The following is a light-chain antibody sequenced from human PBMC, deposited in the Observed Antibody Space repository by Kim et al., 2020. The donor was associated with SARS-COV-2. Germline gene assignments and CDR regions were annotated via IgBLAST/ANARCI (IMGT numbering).Light chain of an antibody. Sequence: SYELTQPPSVSVSPGQTASITCSGDKLGDKYACXYQQKPGQSPELVIYQDSKRPSGIPERFSGSNSGNTATLTISGTQAMDEADYYCQAWDSSTVVFGGG. J-gene: IGLJ2*01. CDR3: QAWDSSTVV. CDR1: KLGDKY. V-gene: IGLV3-1*01. CDR2: QDS.